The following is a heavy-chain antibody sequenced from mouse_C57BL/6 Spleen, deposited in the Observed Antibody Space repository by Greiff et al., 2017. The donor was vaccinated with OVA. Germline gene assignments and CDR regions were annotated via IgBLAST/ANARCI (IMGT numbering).Heavy chain of an antibody. CDR2: IYPGDGDT. CDR3: ARLDYYGSSDYAMDY. Sequence: QVQLKQSGPELVKPGASVKISCKASGYAFSSSWMNWVKQRPGKGLEWIGRIYPGDGDTNYNGKFKGKATLTADKSSSTAYMQLSSLTSEDSAVYFCARLDYYGSSDYAMDYWGPGTSVTVSS. V-gene: IGHV1-82*01. CDR1: GYAFSSSW. D-gene: IGHD1-1*01. J-gene: IGHJ4*01.